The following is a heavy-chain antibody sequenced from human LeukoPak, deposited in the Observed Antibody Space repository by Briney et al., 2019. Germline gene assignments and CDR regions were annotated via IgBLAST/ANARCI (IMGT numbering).Heavy chain of an antibody. CDR3: ARSCRILDIVATIRARLGGNGFDI. CDR2: IYYSGST. CDR1: GGSISSNSDY. V-gene: IGHV4-39*07. J-gene: IGHJ3*02. Sequence: SETLSLTCAVSGGSISSNSDYWGWIRQPPGKGLEWIGSIYYSGSTYYNPSLKSRVTISVDTSKNQFSLKLSSVTAADKAVYYCARSCRILDIVATIRARLGGNGFDIWGQGTMVTVSS. D-gene: IGHD5-12*01.